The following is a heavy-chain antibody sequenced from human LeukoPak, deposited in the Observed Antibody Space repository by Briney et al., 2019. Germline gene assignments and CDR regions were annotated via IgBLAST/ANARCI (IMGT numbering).Heavy chain of an antibody. V-gene: IGHV5-51*01. Sequence: GESLKISCKGSGYSFTSYWIGWVRQMPGKGLERMGIIYPGDSDTRYSPSFQGQVTISADKSISTAYLQWSSLKASDTAMYYCARGGCSSTSCPPGTFDYWGQGTLVTVSS. CDR2: IYPGDSDT. J-gene: IGHJ4*02. CDR3: ARGGCSSTSCPPGTFDY. CDR1: GYSFTSYW. D-gene: IGHD2-2*01.